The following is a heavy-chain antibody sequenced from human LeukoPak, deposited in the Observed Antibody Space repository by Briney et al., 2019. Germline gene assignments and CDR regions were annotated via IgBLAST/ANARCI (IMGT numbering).Heavy chain of an antibody. D-gene: IGHD3-22*01. V-gene: IGHV4-39*07. CDR3: AGLKLHYYDSSGKPYY. CDR1: GGSISSSSYY. Sequence: SETLSLTCTVSGGSISSSSYYWGWIRQPPGKGLEWIGSIYYSGSTYYNPSLKSRVTISVDTSKNQFSLKLSSVTAADTAVYYCAGLKLHYYDSSGKPYYWGQGTLVTVSS. CDR2: IYYSGST. J-gene: IGHJ4*02.